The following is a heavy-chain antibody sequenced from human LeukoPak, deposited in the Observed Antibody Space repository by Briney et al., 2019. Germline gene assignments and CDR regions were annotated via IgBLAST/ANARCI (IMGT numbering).Heavy chain of an antibody. V-gene: IGHV4-61*02. CDR2: IYTSGST. D-gene: IGHD6-6*01. Sequence: SETLSLTCTVSGGSVSSSSYYWSWIRQPAGKGLEWIGRIYTSGSTNYNPSLKSRVTISVDTSKNQFSLKLSSVTAADTAVYYCARASEYSSPPDAFDIWGQGTMVTVSS. CDR3: ARASEYSSPPDAFDI. J-gene: IGHJ3*02. CDR1: GGSVSSSSYY.